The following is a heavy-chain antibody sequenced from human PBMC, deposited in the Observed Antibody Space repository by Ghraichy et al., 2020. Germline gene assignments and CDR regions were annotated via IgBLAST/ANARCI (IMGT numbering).Heavy chain of an antibody. V-gene: IGHV3-21*01. CDR1: GFTFSSYS. J-gene: IGHJ1*01. CDR3: ARGGGSGWSTAAEYLQH. CDR2: ISSSSSYI. Sequence: GESLNISCAASGFTFSSYSMNWVRQAPGKGLEWVSSISSSSSYIHYADSVKGRFTISRDNVKNSLYLQMNSLRAEDTAVYYCARGGGSGWSTAAEYLQHWGQGTLVTVSS. D-gene: IGHD6-19*01.